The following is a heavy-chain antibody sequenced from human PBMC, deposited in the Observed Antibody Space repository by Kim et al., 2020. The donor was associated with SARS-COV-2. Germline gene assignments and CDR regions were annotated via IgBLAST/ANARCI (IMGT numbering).Heavy chain of an antibody. D-gene: IGHD2-15*01. J-gene: IGHJ6*02. V-gene: IGHV4-34*01. CDR1: GGSFSGYY. CDR3: ARARLVGLGSDSYYGRDV. Sequence: SETLSLTCAVYGGSFSGYYWSWIRQPPGKGLEWIGEINHSGSTHYNPSLKSRVTISVDTSKDQFSLKLSSVTAADPAVYYCARARLVGLGSDSYYGRDVWGQGTTVTVSS. CDR2: INHSGST.